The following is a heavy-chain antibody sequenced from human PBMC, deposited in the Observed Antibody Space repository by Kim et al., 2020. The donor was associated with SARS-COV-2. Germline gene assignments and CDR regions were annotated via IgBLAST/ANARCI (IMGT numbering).Heavy chain of an antibody. D-gene: IGHD3-10*01. CDR1: GYTFTSYG. V-gene: IGHV1-18*01. CDR2: ISAYNGNT. Sequence: ASVKVSCKASGYTFTSYGISWVRQAPGQGLEWMGWISAYNGNTNYAQKLQGRVTMTTDTSTSTAYMELRSLRSDDTAVYYCARSKRDWGYYGSGLNPWGQGALVTVSS. J-gene: IGHJ5*02. CDR3: ARSKRDWGYYGSGLNP.